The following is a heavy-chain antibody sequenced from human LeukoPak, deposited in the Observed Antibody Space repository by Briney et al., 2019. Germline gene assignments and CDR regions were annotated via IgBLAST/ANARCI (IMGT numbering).Heavy chain of an antibody. CDR1: GYSFTSYW. Sequence: HGESLKISCKGSGYSFTSYWIGWVRHVPGKGLEYMGIIYPGDSDTRYSPSYQGQVTISADKSISTAYLQWSSLKASDTAMYYCATLVGYGSFFDYWGQGTLVTVSS. CDR2: IYPGDSDT. CDR3: ATLVGYGSFFDY. V-gene: IGHV5-51*01. D-gene: IGHD3-10*01. J-gene: IGHJ4*02.